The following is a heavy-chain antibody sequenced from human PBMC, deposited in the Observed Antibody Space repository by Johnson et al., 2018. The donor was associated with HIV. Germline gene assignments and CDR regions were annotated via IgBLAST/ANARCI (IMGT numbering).Heavy chain of an antibody. CDR3: ARDTTSGLDGSSWDGAFDI. V-gene: IGHV3-20*04. CDR1: GFTFDDYG. CDR2: LSWNGGST. D-gene: IGHD6-13*01. Sequence: VQLVESGGGLVQPGGSLRLSCAASGFTFDDYGMIWVRQAPGKGLEWVSGLSWNGGSTGYADSVEGRFTISRNNSKNTVWLQLNSLRAEDTAVYYCARDTTSGLDGSSWDGAFDIWGQGTMVTVSS. J-gene: IGHJ3*02.